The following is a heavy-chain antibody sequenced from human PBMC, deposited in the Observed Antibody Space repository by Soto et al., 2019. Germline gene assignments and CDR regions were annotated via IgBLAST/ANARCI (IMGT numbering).Heavy chain of an antibody. V-gene: IGHV3-30*18. D-gene: IGHD3-10*01. J-gene: IGHJ6*02. CDR3: AKDLSYYGSGSYYYYYYGMDV. Sequence: GGSLRLSCAASGFTFSSYGMHWVRQAPGKGLEWVAVISYDGSNKYYADSVKGRFTISRDNSKNTLYLQMNSLRAEDTAVYYCAKDLSYYGSGSYYYYYYGMDVWDQGTTVTVSS. CDR1: GFTFSSYG. CDR2: ISYDGSNK.